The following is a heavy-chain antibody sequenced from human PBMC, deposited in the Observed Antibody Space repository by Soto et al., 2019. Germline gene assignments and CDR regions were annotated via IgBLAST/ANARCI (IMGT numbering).Heavy chain of an antibody. Sequence: QVQLQESGPGLVKPSQTLSLTCTVSGGSISSGGYYWSWIRQHPGKGLEWIGYIYYSGSTYYNPSLKRRVTISVDTSKNQFSLKLSSVTAADTAVYYCARADERVTTLRGWFDPWGQGTLVTVSS. V-gene: IGHV4-31*03. D-gene: IGHD4-17*01. CDR2: IYYSGST. J-gene: IGHJ5*02. CDR3: ARADERVTTLRGWFDP. CDR1: GGSISSGGYY.